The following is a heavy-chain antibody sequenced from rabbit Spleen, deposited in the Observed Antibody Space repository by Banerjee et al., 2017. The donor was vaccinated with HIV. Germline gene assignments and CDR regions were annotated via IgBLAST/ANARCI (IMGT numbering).Heavy chain of an antibody. V-gene: IGHV1S40*01. CDR3: ARNYVNAFDP. D-gene: IGHD1-1*01. CDR1: GFSFSSSYY. J-gene: IGHJ2*01. Sequence: QSLEESGGDLVKPEGSLTLTCKASGFSFSSSYYMCWVRQAPGKGLEWIACIYTGSSGSTYYASWAKGRFTISKTSSTTVTLQMTSLTAADTATYFCARNYVNAFDPWGQGTLVTVS. CDR2: IYTGSSGST.